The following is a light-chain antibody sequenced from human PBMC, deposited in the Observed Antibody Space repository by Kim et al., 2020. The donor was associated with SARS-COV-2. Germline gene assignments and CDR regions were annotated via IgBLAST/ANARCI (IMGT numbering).Light chain of an antibody. Sequence: DIQMTQSPSTLSAFVGDRVTITCRASQSMSSWLAWYQQKPGKAPKLLIYDASSLEGGVPSRFSGSGSGTDFTLAISSLQPDDFATYYCQQYHSYPYTLGQGTKLEI. CDR2: DAS. V-gene: IGKV1-5*01. CDR3: QQYHSYPYT. CDR1: QSMSSW. J-gene: IGKJ2*01.